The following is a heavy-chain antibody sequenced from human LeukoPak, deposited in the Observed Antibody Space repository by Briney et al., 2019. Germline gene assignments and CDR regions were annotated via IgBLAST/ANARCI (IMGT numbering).Heavy chain of an antibody. Sequence: GGSLRLSCAASGFTFSTYCMHWVRKAPGKGPMWVSRICPDGTVTNYADSVKARFIISRDNARNTVYLQMNSLRVEDTAVYYCVRDFRSADYWGQGTLVTVSS. CDR1: GFTFSTYC. V-gene: IGHV3-74*01. J-gene: IGHJ4*02. CDR3: VRDFRSADY. CDR2: ICPDGTVT.